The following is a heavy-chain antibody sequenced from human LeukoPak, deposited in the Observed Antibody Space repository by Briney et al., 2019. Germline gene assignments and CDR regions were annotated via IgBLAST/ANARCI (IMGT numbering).Heavy chain of an antibody. V-gene: IGHV4-59*01. CDR3: AREGHYYASGSGAFDI. J-gene: IGHJ3*02. CDR1: RGSISTYY. CDR2: IYYTGTT. D-gene: IGHD3-10*01. Sequence: SETLSLTCTVSRGSISTYYWNWIQQPPGKGLEWIGYIYYTGTTDYNPSLKSRVTMSVDASKNQFSLKLTSVTTADTAVYYCAREGHYYASGSGAFDIWGQGAAITVSS.